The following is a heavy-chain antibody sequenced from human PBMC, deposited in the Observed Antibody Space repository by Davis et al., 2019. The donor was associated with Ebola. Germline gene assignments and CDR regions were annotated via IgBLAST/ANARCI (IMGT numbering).Heavy chain of an antibody. CDR3: ARLVSDTAIDY. D-gene: IGHD5-18*01. CDR2: IYYSGST. V-gene: IGHV4-59*08. Sequence: SETLSLTCAVYGGSFSGYYWSWIRQPPGKGLEWIGYIYYSGSTNYNPSLKSRVTISVDTSKNQFSLKLSSVTAADTAVYYCARLVSDTAIDYWGQGTLVTVSS. CDR1: GGSFSGYY. J-gene: IGHJ4*02.